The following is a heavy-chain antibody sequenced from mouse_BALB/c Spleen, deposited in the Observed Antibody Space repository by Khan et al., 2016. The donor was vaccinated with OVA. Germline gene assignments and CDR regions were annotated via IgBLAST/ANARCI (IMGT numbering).Heavy chain of an antibody. V-gene: IGHV14-1*02. D-gene: IGHD3-1*01. CDR3: ARSGYEAWFPC. CDR1: GFNIKDYY. J-gene: IGHJ3*01. Sequence: VRLQQSGAELVRPGALVKLSCKASGFNIKDYYIHWVNQRPEQGLEWIGWIDSENGNTIYDSKFQGKASITADTSPNTAYLQLRSLTSEDTAVSYCARSGYEAWFPCWGQGTLVTVSA. CDR2: IDSENGNT.